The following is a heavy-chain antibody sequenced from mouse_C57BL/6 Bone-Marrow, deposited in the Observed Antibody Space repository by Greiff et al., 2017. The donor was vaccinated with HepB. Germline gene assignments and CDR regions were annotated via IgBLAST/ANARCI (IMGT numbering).Heavy chain of an antibody. V-gene: IGHV14-3*01. CDR3: ARDTSVRYFDD. CDR1: GFTFTNTY. D-gene: IGHD1-1*01. J-gene: IGHJ1*03. Sequence: EVQLQESVAELVRPGASVKLSCTASGFTFTNTYMHWVKQRPEQGLEWIGGIDPANGNTKYDPKFQGKATITADTSSNTAYLQLSSLTSEDTAIYYGARDTSVRYFDDWGTGTTVTVAS. CDR2: IDPANGNT.